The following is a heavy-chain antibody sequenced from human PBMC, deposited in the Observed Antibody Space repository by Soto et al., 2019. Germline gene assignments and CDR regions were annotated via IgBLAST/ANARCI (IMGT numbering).Heavy chain of an antibody. Sequence: QAQLQQWGAGVVKPSETLSLTCAVYGESCSGYYCSWTRQPPGKGLEWIGEIPPSGTTYYNPSLTTRVXTXRXXSKNQFSRKLSSVTAADTAVYYCARGGDDSKVGRTWGQGTLVTVSS. D-gene: IGHD1-26*01. CDR1: GESCSGYY. CDR2: IPPSGTT. V-gene: IGHV4-34*02. CDR3: ARGGDDSKVGRT. J-gene: IGHJ5*02.